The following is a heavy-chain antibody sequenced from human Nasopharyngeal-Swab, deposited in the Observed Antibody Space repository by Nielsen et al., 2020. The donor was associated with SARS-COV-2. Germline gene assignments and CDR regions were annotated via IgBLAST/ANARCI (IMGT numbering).Heavy chain of an antibody. Sequence: GESLKISCAASGYTFSRYWMHWVRQVPGKGLVWVSRIDNYGSITDYADSVRGRFTISRDNAKNTPYLQMNSLRVEDTAVYYCVKHQGSSSDQWGQGTLVTVSS. CDR1: GYTFSRYW. J-gene: IGHJ4*02. V-gene: IGHV3-74*01. CDR2: IDNYGSIT. CDR3: VKHQGSSSDQ.